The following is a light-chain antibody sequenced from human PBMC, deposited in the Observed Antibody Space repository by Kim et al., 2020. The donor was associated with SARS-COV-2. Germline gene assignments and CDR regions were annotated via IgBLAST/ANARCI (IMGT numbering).Light chain of an antibody. Sequence: QSVLTQPPSVSGAPGQRVTISCTGSSSNIGAGYDVQWYQQLPGTAPKLLIYGNSNRPSGVPDRFSGSKSGTSASLAITGLQAEDEADHYCQSYDSSLGGSKVFGGGTQLTVL. CDR3: QSYDSSLGGSKV. CDR2: GNS. J-gene: IGLJ3*02. V-gene: IGLV1-40*01. CDR1: SSNIGAGYD.